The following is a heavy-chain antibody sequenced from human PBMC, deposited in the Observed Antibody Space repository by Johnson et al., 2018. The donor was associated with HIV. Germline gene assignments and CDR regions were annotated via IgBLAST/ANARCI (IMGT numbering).Heavy chain of an antibody. CDR1: GFTFSSYA. J-gene: IGHJ3*02. V-gene: IGHV3-30-3*01. Sequence: QVQLMESGGGVVQPGRSLRLSCAASGFTFSSYAMHWVRQAPGKGLEWVAVISYDGSNKYYADSVKGRFTISRDNSKNTLYLQMNNLRAEDTALYYCARGDHDFWSGPLIWGQGTMVIVSS. D-gene: IGHD3-3*01. CDR2: ISYDGSNK. CDR3: ARGDHDFWSGPLI.